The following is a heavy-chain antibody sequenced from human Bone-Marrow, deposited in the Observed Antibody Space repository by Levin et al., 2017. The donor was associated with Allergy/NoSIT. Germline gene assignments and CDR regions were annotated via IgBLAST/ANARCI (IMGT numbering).Heavy chain of an antibody. CDR3: AREARDYVWGSYRSRPSRFDY. Sequence: GESLKISCKASGYTFTGYYMHWVRQAPGQGLEWMGWINPNSGGTNYAQKFQGWVTMTRDTSISTAYMELSRLRSDDTAVYYCAREARDYVWGSYRSRPSRFDYWGQGTLVTVSS. D-gene: IGHD3-16*02. J-gene: IGHJ4*02. CDR1: GYTFTGYY. CDR2: INPNSGGT. V-gene: IGHV1-2*04.